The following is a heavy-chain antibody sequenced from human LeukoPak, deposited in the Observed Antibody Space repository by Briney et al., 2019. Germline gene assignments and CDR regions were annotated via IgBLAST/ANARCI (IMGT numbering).Heavy chain of an antibody. D-gene: IGHD3-22*01. J-gene: IGHJ4*02. CDR1: GFTFSSYA. V-gene: IGHV3-30-3*01. CDR3: ARGGSGSMIVVVTLAY. Sequence: PGGSLRLSCAASGFTFSSYAMHWVGQAPGKGLEWVAAISYDGSNKYYADSVKGRFTISRDNSKNTLFLQMNSLRAEDTAVYYCARGGSGSMIVVVTLAYWGQGTLVTVSS. CDR2: ISYDGSNK.